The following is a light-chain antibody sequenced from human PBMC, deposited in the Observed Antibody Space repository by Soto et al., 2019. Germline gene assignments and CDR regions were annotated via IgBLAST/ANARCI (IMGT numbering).Light chain of an antibody. CDR2: GAL. CDR1: QAVSSRF. Sequence: EMGFTRSRGTLSLSPGERATLACRASQAVSSRFLAWYQQKPGQAARLLIYGALSRGTGIPDRFSGSGCGTDFIVTISRLEGEEFAVYYCQQYNNWCPITFGQGTRLEIK. V-gene: IGKV3-20*01. J-gene: IGKJ5*01. CDR3: QQYNNWCPIT.